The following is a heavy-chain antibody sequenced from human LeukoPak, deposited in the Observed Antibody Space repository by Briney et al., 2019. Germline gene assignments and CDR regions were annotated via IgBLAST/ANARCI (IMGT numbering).Heavy chain of an antibody. Sequence: ASVKVSCKASGYTFTSYYMHWVRQAPGQGLEWMGIINPSGGSTSYAQKFQGRVTMTRDMSTSTVYMELSSLGSEDTAVYYCARDSYSSGRDYWGQGTLVTVSS. V-gene: IGHV1-46*01. CDR3: ARDSYSSGRDY. CDR1: GYTFTSYY. CDR2: INPSGGST. D-gene: IGHD6-19*01. J-gene: IGHJ4*02.